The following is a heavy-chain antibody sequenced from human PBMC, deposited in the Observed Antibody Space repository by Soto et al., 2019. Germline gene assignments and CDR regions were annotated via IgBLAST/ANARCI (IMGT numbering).Heavy chain of an antibody. Sequence: ASVKDSCKASGYTFTSYHLHWVRQAPGQGLEWMGIINPSGGTTSYAQKFQGIVTMTRATSTNVVYMELSGLSSEDTAVYYCVIDVGATNADYYFDDWCQGALVTVSA. CDR1: GYTFTSYH. CDR3: VIDVGATNADYYFDD. J-gene: IGHJ4*02. CDR2: INPSGGTT. D-gene: IGHD1-26*01. V-gene: IGHV1-46*01.